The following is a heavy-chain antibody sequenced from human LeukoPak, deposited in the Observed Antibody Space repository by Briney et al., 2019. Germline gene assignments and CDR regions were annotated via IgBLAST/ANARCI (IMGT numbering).Heavy chain of an antibody. Sequence: PSETLSLTCTVSGGSISSYYWSWIRQPPGKGLEWIGYIYYSGSTNYNPSLKSRVTISVDTSKNQFSLKLSSVTAADTAVYYCARHFGDDYLDYWGQGTLVTVSS. J-gene: IGHJ4*02. V-gene: IGHV4-59*08. CDR2: IYYSGST. CDR3: ARHFGDDYLDY. CDR1: GGSISSYY. D-gene: IGHD3-16*01.